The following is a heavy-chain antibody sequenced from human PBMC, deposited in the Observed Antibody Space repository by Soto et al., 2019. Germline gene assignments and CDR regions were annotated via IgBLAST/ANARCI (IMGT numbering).Heavy chain of an antibody. CDR2: MNPSTGNT. J-gene: IGHJ5*02. D-gene: IGHD6-19*01. CDR3: ARGRIIVAGGFDP. CDR1: GYTFTSYD. Sequence: QVQLVQSGAEVKKPGASVKVSCKASGYTFTSYDIIWVRQATGQGLEWMGWMNPSTGNTDSAEKCQCRLTMTRNTSISTVYMELSSLSFEDTAVYYCARGRIIVAGGFDPWGQGTLVTVSS. V-gene: IGHV1-8*01.